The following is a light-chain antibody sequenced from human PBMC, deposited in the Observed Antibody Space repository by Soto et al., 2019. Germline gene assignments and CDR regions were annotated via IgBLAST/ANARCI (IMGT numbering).Light chain of an antibody. CDR3: QQYNTWLWT. V-gene: IGKV3-15*01. CDR2: GAS. Sequence: EVVMTQSPATLSVSPGERATLSCRASQSVNANLAWYQQKPGQAPRLLIHGASNRATGIPARFSGSGFGTELILTIRSLQSEDVAVYYCQQYNTWLWTFGQGTKVEI. CDR1: QSVNAN. J-gene: IGKJ1*01.